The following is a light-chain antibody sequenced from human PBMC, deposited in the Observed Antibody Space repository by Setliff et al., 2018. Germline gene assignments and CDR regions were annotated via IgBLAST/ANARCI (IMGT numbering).Light chain of an antibody. CDR1: QDVLQNANNKNY. CDR2: WAS. V-gene: IGKV4-1*01. Sequence: DIVMTQSPESLAVSLGERATINCKSSQDVLQNANNKNYLAWYQQTPGQPPKLLIYWASTRESGVPDRFSGSGSGADFTLTISSLQAEDVAVYYCQQYYSTPWTFGQGTKVDIK. CDR3: QQYYSTPWT. J-gene: IGKJ1*01.